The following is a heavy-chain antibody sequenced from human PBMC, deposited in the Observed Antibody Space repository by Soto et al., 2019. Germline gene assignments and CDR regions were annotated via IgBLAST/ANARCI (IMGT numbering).Heavy chain of an antibody. D-gene: IGHD1-26*01. CDR3: AHAYGGRSLY. CDR1: GFSLTTDRVG. V-gene: IGHV2-5*02. Sequence: QITLKESGPTLVKPTQTLTLTCTFSGFSLTTDRVGVGWIRQPPGEALEWLAVIYWDDSKTYRPSLESRLTIXXXXXXXXXXXTXTNXXSXDTATYYCAHAYGGRSLYWGQGTLVTVSS. CDR2: IYWDDSK. J-gene: IGHJ4*02.